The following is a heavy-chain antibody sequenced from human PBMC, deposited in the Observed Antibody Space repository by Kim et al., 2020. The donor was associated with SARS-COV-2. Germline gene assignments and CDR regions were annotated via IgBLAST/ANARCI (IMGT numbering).Heavy chain of an antibody. D-gene: IGHD2-15*01. Sequence: ASVKVSCKASGYTFTGYYMHWVRQAPGQGLEWMGRINPNSGGTNYAQKFQGRVTMTRDTSISTAYMELSRLRSDDTAVYYCAILGSYGGINFDYWGQGTLVTVSS. J-gene: IGHJ4*02. CDR2: INPNSGGT. CDR1: GYTFTGYY. CDR3: AILGSYGGINFDY. V-gene: IGHV1-2*06.